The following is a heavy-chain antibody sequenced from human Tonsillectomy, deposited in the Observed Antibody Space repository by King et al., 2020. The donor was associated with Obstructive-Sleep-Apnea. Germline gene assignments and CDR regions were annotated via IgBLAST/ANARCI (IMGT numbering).Heavy chain of an antibody. J-gene: IGHJ6*02. D-gene: IGHD1-20*01. CDR1: GYYFTRYW. CDR2: IYPGDSDT. Sequence: VQLVESGAEVKKPGASLRLSCKGSGYYFTRYWIAWVRQMPGKGLEWMAMIYPGDSDTRYSPSFQGQVTMSVDKSITTAYLQWGSLKASDTAMYYCARAITEGDNGFDVWGQGTTVTVSS. CDR3: ARAITEGDNGFDV. V-gene: IGHV5-51*01.